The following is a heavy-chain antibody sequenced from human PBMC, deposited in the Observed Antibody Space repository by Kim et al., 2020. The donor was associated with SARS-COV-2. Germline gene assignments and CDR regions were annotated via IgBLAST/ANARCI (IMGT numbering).Heavy chain of an antibody. CDR2: IDCGNGNT. V-gene: IGHV1-3*01. J-gene: IGHJ4*02. CDR3: LGGFYFDY. D-gene: IGHD3-16*01. Sequence: ASVKVSCKTSGHIFTRDSIHWVRQAPGQGLEWMGGIDCGNGNTIYSQKLQGRVTFTTDTSASTAYMELSFLRSEDSAVYYCLGGFYFDYWGQGTLVTV. CDR1: GHIFTRDS.